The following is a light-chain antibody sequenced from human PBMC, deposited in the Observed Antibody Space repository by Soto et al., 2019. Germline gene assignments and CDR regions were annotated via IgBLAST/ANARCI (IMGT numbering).Light chain of an antibody. CDR3: CSYAGTYPPYV. Sequence: LTKPGSGSGSPAGGVSISYTGTSSDVGGYNHVSWYQQHPGKAPKLMIYDVSKRPSGVPDRFSGSKSGDTASLTISGLQAEDEADYYCCSYAGTYPPYVLGTGTKVTVL. V-gene: IGLV2-11*01. CDR1: SSDVGGYNH. J-gene: IGLJ1*01. CDR2: DVS.